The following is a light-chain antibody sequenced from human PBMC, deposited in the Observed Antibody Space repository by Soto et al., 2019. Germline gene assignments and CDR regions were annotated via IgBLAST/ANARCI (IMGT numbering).Light chain of an antibody. V-gene: IGLV1-44*01. Sequence: QSVPTQSPSASGTPGQRVTISCSGSSSNIGSKTVNWYQQLPGTAPKLLIYDNNQRPSGVPDRFSGSKSGTSASLAISELQSQDEADYYCASWDDSLNGKVFGGGTKLTVL. CDR1: SSNIGSKT. CDR2: DNN. CDR3: ASWDDSLNGKV. J-gene: IGLJ2*01.